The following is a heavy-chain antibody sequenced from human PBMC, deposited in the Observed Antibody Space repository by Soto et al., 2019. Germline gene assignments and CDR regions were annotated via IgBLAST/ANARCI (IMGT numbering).Heavy chain of an antibody. CDR2: IYSGGGT. Sequence: EVRLVQTGGALIQPGGSLRLSCAVSGFSVRDNYMFWVRQAPGKGLEWVSLIYSGGGTDYADSVQGRITISRDHSKNTLFLQLNSLRVKDTAVYYCARETDSAGDGAFWGQGTLVTVSS. V-gene: IGHV3-53*02. CDR3: ARETDSAGDGAF. CDR1: GFSVRDNY. D-gene: IGHD2-21*01. J-gene: IGHJ4*02.